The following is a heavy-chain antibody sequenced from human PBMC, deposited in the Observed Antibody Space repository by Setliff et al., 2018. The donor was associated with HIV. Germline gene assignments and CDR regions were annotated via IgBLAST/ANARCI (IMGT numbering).Heavy chain of an antibody. V-gene: IGHV4-34*01. CDR3: ARETDVSTSWFGGYYFDF. CDR1: GGSFSGHY. CDR2: INESGRI. J-gene: IGHJ4*02. D-gene: IGHD3-3*01. Sequence: SETLSLTCAVYGGSFSGHYWNWVRQPPGKGLEWIGEINESGRISYNPSLKSRLIISVDMSKKQFSLNLISMTAADTAVYFCARETDVSTSWFGGYYFDFWGQGTVVTVSS.